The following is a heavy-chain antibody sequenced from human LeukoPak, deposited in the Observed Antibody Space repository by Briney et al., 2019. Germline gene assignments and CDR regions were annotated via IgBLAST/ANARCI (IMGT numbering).Heavy chain of an antibody. CDR2: IYHSGST. CDR1: GYSISSGYY. Sequence: SETLSLTCAVSGYSISSGYYWGWIRQPPGKGLEWIGSIYHSGSTYYNPSLKSRVTISVDTSKNQFSLKLSSVTAADTAVYYCARWGYCSSTSCYALNDAFDIWGQGTMVTVSS. V-gene: IGHV4-38-2*01. CDR3: ARWGYCSSTSCYALNDAFDI. J-gene: IGHJ3*02. D-gene: IGHD2-2*01.